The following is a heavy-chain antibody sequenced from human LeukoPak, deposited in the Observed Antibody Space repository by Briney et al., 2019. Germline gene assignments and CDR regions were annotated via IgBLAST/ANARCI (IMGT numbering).Heavy chain of an antibody. CDR3: AGQDIVVVPAYYYYMDV. CDR2: IYHSGST. Sequence: SETLSLTCAVSGGSISSSNWWSWVRQPPGKGLEWIGEIYHSGSTNYNPSLKSRVTISVDTSKNQFSLKLSSVTAADTAVYYCAGQDIVVVPAYYYYMDVWGKGTTVTVSS. J-gene: IGHJ6*03. V-gene: IGHV4-4*02. CDR1: GGSISSSNW. D-gene: IGHD2-2*01.